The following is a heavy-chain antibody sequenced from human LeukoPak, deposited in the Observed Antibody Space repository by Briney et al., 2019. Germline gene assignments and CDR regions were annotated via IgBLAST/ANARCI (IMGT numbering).Heavy chain of an antibody. Sequence: GGSLRLSCAASGFTFSSYEMNWVRQAPGKGLEWVSYISSSGSTIYYADSVKGGFSISRDNAKNSLYLQMNSLRAEDTAVYYCARSTVAGTYFDYWGQGTLVTVSS. CDR1: GFTFSSYE. D-gene: IGHD6-19*01. CDR2: ISSSGSTI. CDR3: ARSTVAGTYFDY. V-gene: IGHV3-48*03. J-gene: IGHJ4*02.